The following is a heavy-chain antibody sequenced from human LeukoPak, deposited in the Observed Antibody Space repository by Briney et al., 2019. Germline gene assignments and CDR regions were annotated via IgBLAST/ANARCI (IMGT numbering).Heavy chain of an antibody. Sequence: SETLSLTCTVSGGSTSSYYWSWIRQPPGKGLEWIGYIFHSGSTYYNPSLKSRVTISVDRSKNQFSLKLSSVTAADTAVYYCARTGGNSDGALPNWFDPWGQGTLVTVSS. J-gene: IGHJ5*02. V-gene: IGHV4-59*12. CDR1: GGSTSSYY. CDR2: IFHSGST. D-gene: IGHD4-23*01. CDR3: ARTGGNSDGALPNWFDP.